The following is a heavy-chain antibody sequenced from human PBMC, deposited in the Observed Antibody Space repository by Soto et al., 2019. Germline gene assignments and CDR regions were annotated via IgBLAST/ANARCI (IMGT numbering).Heavy chain of an antibody. J-gene: IGHJ3*02. V-gene: IGHV1-3*01. Sequence: ASVKVSCKASGYTFTSYAIHWVRQAPGQRPEWMGWINAGNGNTKYSQKFQGRVTITRDTSASTAYMDLSSLRAEDTAVYYCARDDSFAFDIWGQGTMVTVSS. CDR3: ARDDSFAFDI. CDR2: INAGNGNT. D-gene: IGHD2-21*01. CDR1: GYTFTSYA.